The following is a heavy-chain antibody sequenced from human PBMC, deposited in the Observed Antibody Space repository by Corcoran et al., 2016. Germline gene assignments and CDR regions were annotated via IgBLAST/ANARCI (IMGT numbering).Heavy chain of an antibody. CDR1: GYTFTSYD. Sequence: QVQLVQSGAEVKKPGASVKVSCKASGYTFTSYDINWVRQATGQGLEWMGWMNPNSGNTGYAQKFQGRVTMTRNTSISTAYMELSSLRSEDAAVYYCAREVFRYCSGGSCYRDNWFDPWGQGTLVTVSS. CDR3: AREVFRYCSGGSCYRDNWFDP. D-gene: IGHD2-15*01. J-gene: IGHJ5*02. CDR2: MNPNSGNT. V-gene: IGHV1-8*01.